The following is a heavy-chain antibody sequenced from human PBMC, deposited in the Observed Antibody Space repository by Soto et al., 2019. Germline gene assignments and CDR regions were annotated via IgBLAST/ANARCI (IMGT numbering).Heavy chain of an antibody. CDR2: IIPIFGTA. CDR3: AGYSSSSGPLGAFDI. Sequence: AASVKVSCKASGGTFSSYAISWVRQAPGQGLEWMGGIIPIFGTANYAQKFQGRVTITADESTSTAYMELSSLRSEDTAVYYCAGYSSSSGPLGAFDIWGQGTMVTVSS. J-gene: IGHJ3*02. D-gene: IGHD6-6*01. CDR1: GGTFSSYA. V-gene: IGHV1-69*13.